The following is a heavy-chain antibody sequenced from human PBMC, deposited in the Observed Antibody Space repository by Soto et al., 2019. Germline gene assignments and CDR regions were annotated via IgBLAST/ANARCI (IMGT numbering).Heavy chain of an antibody. CDR2: ISGSGRNT. V-gene: IGHV3-23*01. CDR1: GFTFSNYA. J-gene: IGHJ6*02. D-gene: IGHD3-10*01. CDR3: AKDLNGSGSFTSYYHYGMDV. Sequence: EVQMLESGGGLVHPGGSLRLSCAASGFTFSNYAMNWVRQAPGKGLEWVSSISGSGRNTYYADSVKGRLTISRDSSKNTLYLQMNSLRVVQTGVYYCAKDLNGSGSFTSYYHYGMDVWGQGTTVTVSS.